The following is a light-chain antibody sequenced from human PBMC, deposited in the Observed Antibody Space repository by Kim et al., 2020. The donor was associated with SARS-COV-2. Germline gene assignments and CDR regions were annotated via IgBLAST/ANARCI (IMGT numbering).Light chain of an antibody. CDR3: QQFDSSLWT. CDR1: QSVRSSH. V-gene: IGKV3-20*01. Sequence: EIVLTQSPGTLSLSPGERATLSCRASQSVRSSHLAWYQQKPGQSPRLLIHAGSTRATGIPDRFSGSGSGTDFTLTISRLEAEDFAVYYCQQFDSSLWTFGQGTKLEI. J-gene: IGKJ1*01. CDR2: AGS.